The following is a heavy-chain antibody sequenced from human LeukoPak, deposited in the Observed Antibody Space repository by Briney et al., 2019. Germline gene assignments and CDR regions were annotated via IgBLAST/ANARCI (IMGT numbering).Heavy chain of an antibody. CDR3: ARERWRWLQLGYYMDV. Sequence: SETLSLTCTVSGGSISSSSYYWGWIRQPPGKGLEWIGSIYYSGSAYYNPSLKSRVTISVDTSKNQFSLKLSSVTAADTAVYYCARERWRWLQLGYYMDVWGKGTTVTVSS. V-gene: IGHV4-39*07. J-gene: IGHJ6*03. CDR2: IYYSGSA. D-gene: IGHD5-24*01. CDR1: GGSISSSSYY.